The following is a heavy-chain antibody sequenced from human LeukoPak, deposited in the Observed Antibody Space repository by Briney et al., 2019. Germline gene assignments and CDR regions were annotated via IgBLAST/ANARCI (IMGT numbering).Heavy chain of an antibody. V-gene: IGHV1-69*01. Sequence: EASVKVSCKASGGTFSSYAISWVRQAPGQGLEWMGGIIPIFGTADYAQKFQGRVTITADESTSTAYMELSSLRSEDTAVYYCARGRPYAFDIWGQGTMVTVSS. CDR2: IIPIFGTA. J-gene: IGHJ3*02. CDR3: ARGRPYAFDI. CDR1: GGTFSSYA.